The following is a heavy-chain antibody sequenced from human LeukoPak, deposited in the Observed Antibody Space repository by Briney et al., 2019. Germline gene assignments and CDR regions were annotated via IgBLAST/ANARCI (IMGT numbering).Heavy chain of an antibody. CDR2: IYSGGST. CDR1: GFTFSSNY. J-gene: IGHJ4*02. CDR3: ATGYSSSWYYFDY. V-gene: IGHV3-66*01. Sequence: PGGSLRLSCAASGFTFSSNYMSWVRQAPGKGLEWVSVIYSGGSTYYADSVKGRFTISRDNSKNTLYLRMNSLRAEDTAVYYCATGYSSSWYYFDYWGQGTLVTVSS. D-gene: IGHD6-13*01.